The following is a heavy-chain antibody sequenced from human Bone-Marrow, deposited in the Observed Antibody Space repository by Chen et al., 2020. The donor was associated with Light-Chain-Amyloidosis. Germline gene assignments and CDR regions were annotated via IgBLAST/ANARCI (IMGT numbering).Heavy chain of an antibody. D-gene: IGHD5-12*01. CDR2: IYISRNT. CDR1: GGSIRSDNYY. CDR3: ARSYSGYFDY. V-gene: IGHV4-61*02. J-gene: IGHJ4*02. Sequence: QVQLQESGPGLVKPSQTLSLTCTVSGGSIRSDNYYWSWIRQPAGKGLEWIGHIYISRNTNYNPSLKRRVTISRDTSKNQFSLNLSSVTAADTAVYYCARSYSGYFDYWGQGTQVTVSS.